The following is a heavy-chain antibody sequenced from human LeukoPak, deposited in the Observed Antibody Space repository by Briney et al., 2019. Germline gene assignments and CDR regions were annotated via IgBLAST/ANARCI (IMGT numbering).Heavy chain of an antibody. CDR1: GGSFSGYY. J-gene: IGHJ5*02. D-gene: IGHD6-6*01. V-gene: IGHV4-34*01. Sequence: PSETLSLTCAVYGGSFSGYYWSWIRQPPGKGLEWIGEINHSGSTNYNPSLKSRVTISVGTSKNQFSLKLSSVTAADTAVYYCARGVRRFDPWGQGTLVTVSS. CDR3: ARGVRRFDP. CDR2: INHSGST.